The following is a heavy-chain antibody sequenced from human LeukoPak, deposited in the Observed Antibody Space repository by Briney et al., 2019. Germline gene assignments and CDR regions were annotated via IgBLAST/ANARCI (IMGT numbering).Heavy chain of an antibody. CDR2: ISYSGST. J-gene: IGHJ3*02. CDR1: GGSITNYY. D-gene: IGHD3-10*01. CDR3: ARDSGADAFDI. V-gene: IGHV4-59*01. Sequence: SETLSLTCVVSGGSITNYYWSWIRQPPGKGLEWIGYISYSGSTNYNPSLKSRVTISVDTSKNQFSLKLSSVTAADTAVYYCARDSGADAFDIWGQGTMVTVSS.